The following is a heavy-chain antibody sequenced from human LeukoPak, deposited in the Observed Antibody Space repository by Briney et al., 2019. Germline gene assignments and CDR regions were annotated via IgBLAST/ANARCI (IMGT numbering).Heavy chain of an antibody. CDR2: ITTTSSHI. CDR1: GFTFSSYN. V-gene: IGHV3-21*06. J-gene: IGHJ4*02. Sequence: GGSLRLSCAASGFTFSSYNMNWVRQAPGKGLEWVSSITTTSSHIYYADSVKGRFTISRDNAKNSLYLQMNSLRAEDTAVYYCARDLPPGDYGDYHGYWGQGTLVTVSS. D-gene: IGHD4-17*01. CDR3: ARDLPPGDYGDYHGY.